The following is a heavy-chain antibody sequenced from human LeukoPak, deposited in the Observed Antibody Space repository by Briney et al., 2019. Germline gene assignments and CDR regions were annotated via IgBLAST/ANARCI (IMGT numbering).Heavy chain of an antibody. CDR2: IYYSGST. Sequence: SETLSLTCTVSGVSISSSSYYWGWLRQPPGKGLEWIGSIYYSGSTYYNPSLKSRVTISVDTSKNQFSLKLSSVTAADTAVYYCARELGARPPHWFDPWGQGTLVTVSS. D-gene: IGHD6-6*01. J-gene: IGHJ5*02. CDR1: GVSISSSSYY. CDR3: ARELGARPPHWFDP. V-gene: IGHV4-39*02.